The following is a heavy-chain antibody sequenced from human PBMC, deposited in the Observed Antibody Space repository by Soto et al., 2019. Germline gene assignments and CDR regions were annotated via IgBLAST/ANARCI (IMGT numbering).Heavy chain of an antibody. CDR1: GYTFTGYW. Sequence: GESLKISCQGSGYTFTGYWIGWVRQMPGKGLEWIGIFYPGDSDTRYSPSFQGQVTISADKSISTAYLQWSSLKASDTAMYYCARGYCSGGSCYSLYYYYYYGMDVWGQGTTVTVSS. V-gene: IGHV5-51*01. D-gene: IGHD2-15*01. CDR2: FYPGDSDT. CDR3: ARGYCSGGSCYSLYYYYYYGMDV. J-gene: IGHJ6*02.